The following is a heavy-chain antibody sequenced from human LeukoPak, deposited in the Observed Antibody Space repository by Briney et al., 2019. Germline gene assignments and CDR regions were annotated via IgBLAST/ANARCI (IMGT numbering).Heavy chain of an antibody. J-gene: IGHJ3*02. CDR1: GGTFSSYA. CDR3: ARDPPTVGAFDI. CDR2: IIPIFGTA. V-gene: IGHV1-69*05. Sequence: ASVKVSCKASGGTFSSYAISWVRQAPGQGLEWMGRIIPIFGTANYAQKFQGRVTITTDGSTSTAYMELSSLRSEDTAVYYCARDPPTVGAFDIWGQGTMVTVSS. D-gene: IGHD4-17*01.